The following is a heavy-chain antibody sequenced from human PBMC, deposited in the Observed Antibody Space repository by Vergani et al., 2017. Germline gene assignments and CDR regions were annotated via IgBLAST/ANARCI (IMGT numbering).Heavy chain of an antibody. CDR2: ISAYNGNT. Sequence: QVQLVQSGAEVKKPGSSVKVSCKASGVTFSSYTISWVRQAPGQGLEWMGRISAYNGNTNYAQKLQGRVTITTDTSTSKAYMELRSLRSDDTAEDYCARRAIMGGAVDYWGQGTLVTVSS. J-gene: IGHJ4*02. V-gene: IGHV1-18*01. D-gene: IGHD3-16*01. CDR1: GVTFSSYT. CDR3: ARRAIMGGAVDY.